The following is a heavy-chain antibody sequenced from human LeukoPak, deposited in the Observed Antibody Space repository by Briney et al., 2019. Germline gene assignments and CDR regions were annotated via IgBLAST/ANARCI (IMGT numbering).Heavy chain of an antibody. CDR2: IYYSGST. CDR3: ARESHFRRRTSHSHALGWFDP. CDR1: SGSISSSSYY. J-gene: IGHJ5*02. D-gene: IGHD3-3*02. Sequence: PSETLSLTCTVSSGSISSSSYYWSWIRQHPGKGLEWIGYIYYSGSTYYNPSLKSRVTISVDTSKNQFSLKLSSVTAADTAVYYCARESHFRRRTSHSHALGWFDPWGQGTLVTVSS. V-gene: IGHV4-31*03.